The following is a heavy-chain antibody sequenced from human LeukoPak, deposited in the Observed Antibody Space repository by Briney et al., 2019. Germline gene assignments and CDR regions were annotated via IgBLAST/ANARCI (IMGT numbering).Heavy chain of an antibody. CDR3: ARDRKTAGYYYGMDV. CDR1: GFTFSSYW. CDR2: INSDGSST. J-gene: IGHJ6*02. V-gene: IGHV3-74*01. D-gene: IGHD1-1*01. Sequence: GGPLRLSCAASGFTFSSYWMHWVRQAPGKGLVWVSRINSDGSSTSYVDSVKGRFTISRDNAKNTLYLQMNSLRAEDTAVYYCARDRKTAGYYYGMDVWGQGTTVTVSS.